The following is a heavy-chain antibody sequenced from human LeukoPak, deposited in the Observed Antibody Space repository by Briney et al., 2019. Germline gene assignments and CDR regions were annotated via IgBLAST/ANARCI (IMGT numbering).Heavy chain of an antibody. CDR1: GFTFSSYS. CDR3: ARDPSDYGDLSDAFDI. D-gene: IGHD4-17*01. V-gene: IGHV3-21*01. J-gene: IGHJ3*02. Sequence: GGSLRLSSAASGFTFSSYSMNWVRQAPGKGLEWVSSISSSSSYIYYADSVKGRFTISRDNAKNSLYLQMNSLRAEDTAVYYCARDPSDYGDLSDAFDIWGQGTMVTVSS. CDR2: ISSSSSYI.